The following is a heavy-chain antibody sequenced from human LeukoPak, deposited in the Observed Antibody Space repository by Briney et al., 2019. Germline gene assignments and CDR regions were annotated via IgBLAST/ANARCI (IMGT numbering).Heavy chain of an antibody. CDR2: IWYDGSNK. J-gene: IGHJ5*02. V-gene: IGHV3-33*01. CDR1: GFTFSGSG. D-gene: IGHD3-10*01. CDR3: ARDRGYYGSGSYQTKNWFDP. Sequence: GRSLRLSCVVSGFTFSGSGFHWVRQAPGKGLEWVAVIWYDGSNKYYADSERGRFTISRDNSKNTVYLQMNSLRAEDTAVYYCARDRGYYGSGSYQTKNWFDPWGQGTLVTVSS.